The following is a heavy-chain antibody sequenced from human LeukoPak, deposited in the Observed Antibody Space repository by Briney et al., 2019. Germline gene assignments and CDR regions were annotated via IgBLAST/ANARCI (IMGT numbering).Heavy chain of an antibody. J-gene: IGHJ4*02. Sequence: GGSLRLSCAASGFTFSSYGMHWVRQAPGKGLEWVAVISYDGSNKYYADSVKGRFTISRDNSKNTLYLQMNSLRAEDTAVYYCAKDSVYDYYDSSGSFDYWGQGIWSPSPQ. D-gene: IGHD3-22*01. V-gene: IGHV3-30*18. CDR2: ISYDGSNK. CDR3: AKDSVYDYYDSSGSFDY. CDR1: GFTFSSYG.